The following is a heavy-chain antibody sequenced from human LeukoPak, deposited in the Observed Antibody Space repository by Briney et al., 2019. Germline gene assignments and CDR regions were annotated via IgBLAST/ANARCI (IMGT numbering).Heavy chain of an antibody. J-gene: IGHJ4*02. D-gene: IGHD6-13*01. CDR2: VSGSGDRM. CDR3: AKTAAAPGFDF. Sequence: GGSLRLSCAASGFTSSSYALNWVRQAPGKGLEWVATVSGSGDRMYHADSVKGRFTISRDNSKNTIYLQMNSLRAEDTALYYCAKTAAAPGFDFWGQGTLVTVSS. V-gene: IGHV3-23*01. CDR1: GFTSSSYA.